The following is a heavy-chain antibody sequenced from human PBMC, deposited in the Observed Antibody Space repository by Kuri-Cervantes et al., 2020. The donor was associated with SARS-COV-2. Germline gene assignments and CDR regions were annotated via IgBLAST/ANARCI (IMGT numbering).Heavy chain of an antibody. CDR3: ARDLVIGGSVYWFDP. CDR1: GFTFSSYA. D-gene: IGHD3-10*01. Sequence: GESLKISCAASGFTFSSYAMHWVRQAPGKGLEWVSAISSDSSIIYYADAVKGRFTISRDNAKNSLYLQMNSLRAEDTAVYYCARDLVIGGSVYWFDPWGQGTLVTVSS. V-gene: IGHV3-21*01. J-gene: IGHJ5*02. CDR2: ISSDSSII.